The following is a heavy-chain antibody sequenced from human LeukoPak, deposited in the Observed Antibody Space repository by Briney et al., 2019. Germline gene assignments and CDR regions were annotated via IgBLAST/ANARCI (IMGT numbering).Heavy chain of an antibody. Sequence: PGGSLRLSCAASGFTFSDYYMSWIRQAPGKGLEWVSYISSSGSTIYYADSVKGRFTISRDNAKNSLYLQMNSLRAEDTAVYYCARDFWRYDFWSGRNEYWFDPWGQRTLVTVSS. J-gene: IGHJ5*02. CDR1: GFTFSDYY. CDR3: ARDFWRYDFWSGRNEYWFDP. V-gene: IGHV3-11*01. CDR2: ISSSGSTI. D-gene: IGHD3-3*01.